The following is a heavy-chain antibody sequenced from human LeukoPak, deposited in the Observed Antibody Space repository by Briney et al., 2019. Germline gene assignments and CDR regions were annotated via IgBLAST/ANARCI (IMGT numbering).Heavy chain of an antibody. CDR3: ASRAAAYGAYDAFDI. D-gene: IGHD4-17*01. CDR1: GFTFSSYE. Sequence: PGGSLRLSCAASGFTFSSYEMNWVRQAPGKGLEWVSYISSSGSTIYYADSVKGRFTISRDNAKNSLYLQMNSLRAEDTAVYYCASRAAAYGAYDAFDIWGQGTMVTVSS. CDR2: ISSSGSTI. J-gene: IGHJ3*02. V-gene: IGHV3-48*03.